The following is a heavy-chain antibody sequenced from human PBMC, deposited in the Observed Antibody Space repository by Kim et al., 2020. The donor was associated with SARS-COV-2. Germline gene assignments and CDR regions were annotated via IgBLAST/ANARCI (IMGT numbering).Heavy chain of an antibody. V-gene: IGHV1-18*01. J-gene: IGHJ6*02. D-gene: IGHD6-6*01. Sequence: AQKLQGRVTMTTDTSTSTAYMELRSLRSDDTAVYYCAKYSSRPNFGMDVWGQGTTVTVSS. CDR3: AKYSSRPNFGMDV.